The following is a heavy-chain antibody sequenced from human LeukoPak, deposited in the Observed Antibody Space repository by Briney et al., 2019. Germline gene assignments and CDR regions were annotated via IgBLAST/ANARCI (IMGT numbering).Heavy chain of an antibody. V-gene: IGHV3-30*02. CDR3: AKAPVAGPNWFDP. Sequence: PGGSLRLSGAASGFTFSSYVMHWVRQAPGKGLGWVAFIRYDGSNKYYADSVKGRFTISRDNSKNTLYLQMNSLRAEDTAVYYCAKAPVAGPNWFDPWGQGTLVTVSS. J-gene: IGHJ5*02. CDR2: IRYDGSNK. D-gene: IGHD6-19*01. CDR1: GFTFSSYV.